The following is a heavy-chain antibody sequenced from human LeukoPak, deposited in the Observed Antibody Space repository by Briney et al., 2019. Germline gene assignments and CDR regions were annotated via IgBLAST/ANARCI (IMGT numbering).Heavy chain of an antibody. D-gene: IGHD5-24*01. Sequence: SETLSLTCTVSGGSISSYYWSWIRQPPGKGLEWIGYIYYSGSTNYNPSLKSRVTISVDTSKNHFSLKLSSVTAADTAVYYCARHDGYNSPMAYWGQGTLVTVSS. CDR3: ARHDGYNSPMAY. J-gene: IGHJ4*02. CDR1: GGSISSYY. CDR2: IYYSGST. V-gene: IGHV4-59*08.